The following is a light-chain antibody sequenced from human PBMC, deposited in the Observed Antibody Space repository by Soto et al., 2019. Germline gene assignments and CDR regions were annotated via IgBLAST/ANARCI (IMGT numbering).Light chain of an antibody. CDR1: QSVSSSY. V-gene: IGKV3-15*01. Sequence: EIVLTQYPGTLSLSPGERATLSCMASQSVSSSYLSWYQQKPGQAPRLLISGAYTRATGITARLSGSGSGTEFTLTISSLRSEDFAVYYCQQYDNWPITVGPGTRLEIK. CDR2: GAY. J-gene: IGKJ5*01. CDR3: QQYDNWPIT.